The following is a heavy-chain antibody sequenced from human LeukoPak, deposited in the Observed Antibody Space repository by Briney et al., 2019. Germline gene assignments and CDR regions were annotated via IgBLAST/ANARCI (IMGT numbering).Heavy chain of an antibody. CDR3: ARAGGYYYGMDV. J-gene: IGHJ6*04. V-gene: IGHV4-38-2*01. Sequence: SETLSLTCAVSGYSISSGYYWGWIRQPPGKGLEWIGYIYHSGSTYYNPSLKSRVTISVDRSKNQFSLKLSSVTAADTAVYYCARAGGYYYGMDVWGKGTTVTVSS. CDR2: IYHSGST. D-gene: IGHD1-14*01. CDR1: GYSISSGYY.